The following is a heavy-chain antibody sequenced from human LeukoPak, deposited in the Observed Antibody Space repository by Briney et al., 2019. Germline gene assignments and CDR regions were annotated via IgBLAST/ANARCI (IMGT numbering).Heavy chain of an antibody. CDR1: GYTFTGYY. V-gene: IGHV1-2*02. Sequence: GASVKVSCKASGYTFTGYYMHWVRQAPGQGLEWMGWINPNSGGTNYAQKFQGRVTMTRDTSISTAYMELSRLRSDDTAVYYCALSYDSSGYYYVEYAFDIWGQGTMVTVSS. J-gene: IGHJ3*02. CDR2: INPNSGGT. D-gene: IGHD3-22*01. CDR3: ALSYDSSGYYYVEYAFDI.